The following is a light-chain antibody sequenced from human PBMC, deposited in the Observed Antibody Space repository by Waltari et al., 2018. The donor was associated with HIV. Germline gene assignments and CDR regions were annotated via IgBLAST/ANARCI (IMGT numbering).Light chain of an antibody. J-gene: IGLJ3*02. CDR1: SRAVGGYNY. V-gene: IGLV2-14*01. CDR3: SSYTSTSTV. CDR2: EVS. Sequence: QSALTQPASVSGSPGQSIPISCTGTSRAVGGYNYVSWYQQHQGKAPKLMIYEVSYRPSGVSNRFSGSKSGNTASLTISGLQAEDEADYYCSSYTSTSTVFGGGTKLTVL.